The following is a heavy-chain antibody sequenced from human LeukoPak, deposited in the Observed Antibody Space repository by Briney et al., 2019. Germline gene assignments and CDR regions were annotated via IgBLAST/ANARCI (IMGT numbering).Heavy chain of an antibody. D-gene: IGHD5-12*01. CDR1: GYTFTGYY. J-gene: IGHJ6*03. CDR3: ARTGYDWEWDYYYYMDV. Sequence: ASVKVSCKASGYTFTGYYMHWVRQAPGQGLEWMGWINPNSGGTNYAQKFQGRVTMTRDTSISTAYMELSRLRSDDTAVYYCARTGYDWEWDYYYYMDVWGKGTTVTVSS. CDR2: INPNSGGT. V-gene: IGHV1-2*02.